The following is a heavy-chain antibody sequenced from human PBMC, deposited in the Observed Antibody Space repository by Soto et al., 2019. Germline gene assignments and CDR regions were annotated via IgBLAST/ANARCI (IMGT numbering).Heavy chain of an antibody. J-gene: IGHJ4*02. CDR2: ISSSGGAT. CDR3: ARTRFHYGVY. D-gene: IGHD2-8*01. Sequence: QVQLVESGGGLVEPGGSLRLSCAISGFSFSDYFMSWIRQAPGKGLEWISEISSSGGATYYSDSLKGRFTISRDNAKDILYLEMNSLRPDTAVYYCARTRFHYGVYWGQGAPVTV. V-gene: IGHV3-11*01. CDR1: GFSFSDYF.